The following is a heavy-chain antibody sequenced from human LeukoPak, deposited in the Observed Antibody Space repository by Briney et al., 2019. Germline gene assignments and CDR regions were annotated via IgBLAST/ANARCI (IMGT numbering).Heavy chain of an antibody. CDR3: VRERVGYGTSGRGPRFDC. D-gene: IGHD2-8*02. Sequence: SETLSLTCSVSGGSISNYYWSWVRQPAGKGLEWIGRIYSSGDTNYNLSVTSRVTISLDKSKNQLSLKLTSVTPADTAVYYCVRERVGYGTSGRGPRFDCWGQGTLVTVSS. CDR1: GGSISNYY. V-gene: IGHV4-4*07. CDR2: IYSSGDT. J-gene: IGHJ4*02.